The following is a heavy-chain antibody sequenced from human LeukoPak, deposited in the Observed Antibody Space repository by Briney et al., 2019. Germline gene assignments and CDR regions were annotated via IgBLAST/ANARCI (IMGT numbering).Heavy chain of an antibody. Sequence: PSETLSLTCTVSGGSISSYYWSWIRQPPGKGLEWIGYIYYSGSTNYNPSLKSRVTISVDTSKNQFSLKLSSVTAADTAVYYCARGPPWLVLSYWGQGTLVTVSS. D-gene: IGHD6-19*01. CDR3: ARGPPWLVLSY. CDR1: GGSISSYY. V-gene: IGHV4-59*12. CDR2: IYYSGST. J-gene: IGHJ4*02.